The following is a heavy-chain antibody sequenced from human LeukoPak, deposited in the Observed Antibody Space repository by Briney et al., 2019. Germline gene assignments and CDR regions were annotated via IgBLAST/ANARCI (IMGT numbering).Heavy chain of an antibody. CDR3: AKGPQLGNGYHPDS. CDR1: AFTISSYG. J-gene: IGHJ4*02. Sequence: GGSLRLFCAASAFTISSYGMTWVRQAPGKGLEWVALISGSGGSTYYADSVKGRFTISRDNSKNTVYLQMNSLRAEDTAVYYCAKGPQLGNGYHPDSWGQGTLVTVSS. V-gene: IGHV3-23*01. D-gene: IGHD5-18*01. CDR2: ISGSGGST.